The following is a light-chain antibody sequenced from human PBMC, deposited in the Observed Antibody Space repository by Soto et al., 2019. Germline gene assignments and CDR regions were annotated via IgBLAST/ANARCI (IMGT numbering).Light chain of an antibody. CDR3: QQYSSYST. Sequence: DIQMTQSPSTLSASVGDRVTITCRASQSISNWVAWYQQKPGKVPELLIYDASRLQSGVPLRFSGSGSGTEFTLTISSLQPDDFETYYCQQYSSYSTFGQGTKVEI. CDR2: DAS. V-gene: IGKV1-5*01. J-gene: IGKJ1*01. CDR1: QSISNW.